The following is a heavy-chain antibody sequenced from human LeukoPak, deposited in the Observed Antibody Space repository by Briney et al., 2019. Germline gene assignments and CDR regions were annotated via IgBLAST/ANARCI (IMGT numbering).Heavy chain of an antibody. V-gene: IGHV6-1*01. CDR2: TYYRSKWYN. Sequence: SQTLSLTCALSGDSFSSNSVTWNWLRQSPSRGLEWLGRTYYRSKWYNDYAVSVKSRITINPDTSQNQFSLQLNSVTPEDTAVYYCTRAAAPFSSGRFDYWGQGTLVTVSS. CDR1: GDSFSSNSVT. J-gene: IGHJ4*02. D-gene: IGHD6-19*01. CDR3: TRAAAPFSSGRFDY.